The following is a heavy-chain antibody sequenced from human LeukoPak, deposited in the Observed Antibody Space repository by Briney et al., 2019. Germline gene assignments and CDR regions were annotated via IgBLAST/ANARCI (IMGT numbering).Heavy chain of an antibody. J-gene: IGHJ4*02. CDR2: VSSNGARS. Sequence: PGGSLRLSCSASGFTFSTYAMHWVRQAPGKGLEYVSAVSSNGARSYYADSVKGRFTMSRDNSKNTLYPQMSSLRPEDTAVYYCTWWRNDCYYYWGRGTLVTVSS. D-gene: IGHD2-21*02. CDR3: TWWRNDCYYY. CDR1: GFTFSTYA. V-gene: IGHV3-64D*09.